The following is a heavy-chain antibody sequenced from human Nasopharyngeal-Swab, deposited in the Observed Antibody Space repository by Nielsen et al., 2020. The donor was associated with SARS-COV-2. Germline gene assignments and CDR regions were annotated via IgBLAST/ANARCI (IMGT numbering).Heavy chain of an antibody. Sequence: GESLKISCKGSGYSFTSYWIAWVRQAPGKGLECMGTIFPGDSDTRYSPSFEGRVTISVDQSITTAYLHWTSLKASDTAKYYCAIGAAVGTLFHGIDVWGQGTMVTVSS. CDR1: GYSFTSYW. CDR2: IFPGDSDT. V-gene: IGHV5-51*01. J-gene: IGHJ6*02. D-gene: IGHD1-26*01. CDR3: AIGAAVGTLFHGIDV.